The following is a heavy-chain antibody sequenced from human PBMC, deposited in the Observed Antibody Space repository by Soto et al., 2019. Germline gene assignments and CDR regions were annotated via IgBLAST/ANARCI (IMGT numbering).Heavy chain of an antibody. J-gene: IGHJ3*02. Sequence: QVQLQESGPGLVKPSQTLSLTCTVSGGSISSGGYYWSWIRQHPGKGLEWIGYIFYSASTYYNPSLNRRVTISVDASKNQFSLKLSSVTAADTAVYYCASYQQSYAFDIWGQGTMVTVSS. CDR1: GGSISSGGYY. D-gene: IGHD2-2*01. CDR3: ASYQQSYAFDI. V-gene: IGHV4-31*03. CDR2: IFYSAST.